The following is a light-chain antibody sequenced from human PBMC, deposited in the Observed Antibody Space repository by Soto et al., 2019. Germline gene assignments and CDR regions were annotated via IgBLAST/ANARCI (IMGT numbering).Light chain of an antibody. Sequence: ETVMTQSPATLSVSPGERATLSCRASQSVNTKLAWYQHKPGQAPRLLIYGASTRASGIPARFSGSWSGTEFTHTISSLQSEDFAVDFCQQYHDWYTYGQGTKLEIK. CDR1: QSVNTK. CDR3: QQYHDWYT. CDR2: GAS. V-gene: IGKV3-15*01. J-gene: IGKJ2*01.